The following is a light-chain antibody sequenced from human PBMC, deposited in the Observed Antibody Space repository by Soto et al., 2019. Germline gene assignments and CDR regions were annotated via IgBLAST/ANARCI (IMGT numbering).Light chain of an antibody. Sequence: DIQLTQSPSFLSASVGDRVPIACRASQDTTTYVAWYQQKPGKAPKLLISTASTLQSGVPSRFSCSGSGTEFTLTISSLQPEDFATYYCQQFTTYPITFGQGTRLDIK. CDR3: QQFTTYPIT. CDR1: QDTTTY. CDR2: TAS. V-gene: IGKV1-9*01. J-gene: IGKJ5*01.